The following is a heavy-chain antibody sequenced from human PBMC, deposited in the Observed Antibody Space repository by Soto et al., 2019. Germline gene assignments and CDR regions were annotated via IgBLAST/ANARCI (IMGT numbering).Heavy chain of an antibody. CDR3: ARDLDGSGSYSL. J-gene: IGHJ4*02. CDR1: GGSISSYY. D-gene: IGHD3-10*01. V-gene: IGHV4-59*01. Sequence: SETLSLTCTVSGGSISSYYWSWIRQPPGKGLEWIGYIYYSGSTNYNPSLKSRVTISVDTSKNQFSLKLSSVTAADTAVYYCARDLDGSGSYSLWGQGTLVTVSS. CDR2: IYYSGST.